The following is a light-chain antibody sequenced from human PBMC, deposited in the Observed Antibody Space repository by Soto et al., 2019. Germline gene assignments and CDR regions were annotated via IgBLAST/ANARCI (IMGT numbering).Light chain of an antibody. CDR3: TSYTSSFTPR. V-gene: IGLV2-14*01. CDR2: EVS. Sequence: QSVLTQPASVSGSPGQSITISCTGTSSDVGGYNYVSWYQQRPGKDPKLMSFEVSNRPSGLSNRVSASKTGNTSSWTISRLQTEDEADYYCTSYTSSFTPRFGSGTKVTV. J-gene: IGLJ1*01. CDR1: SSDVGGYNY.